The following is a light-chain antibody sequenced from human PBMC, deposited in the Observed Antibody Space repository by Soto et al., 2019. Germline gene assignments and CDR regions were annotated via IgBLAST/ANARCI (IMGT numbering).Light chain of an antibody. Sequence: QPVLTQPLSVSGAPGQRVTISCTGSSSNIGAGYDVHWYQQLPGTAPKLLIYGNSNRPSGVPDRFSGSKSGTSASLAITGLQAEDEADYYCQSYDSSLSVVFGGGTKVTVL. J-gene: IGLJ2*01. CDR2: GNS. CDR3: QSYDSSLSVV. V-gene: IGLV1-40*01. CDR1: SSNIGAGYD.